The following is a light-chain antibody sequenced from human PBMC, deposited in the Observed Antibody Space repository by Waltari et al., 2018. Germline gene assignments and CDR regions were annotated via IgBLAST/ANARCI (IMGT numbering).Light chain of an antibody. CDR1: ALPNQY. CDR2: KDN. Sequence: SYELTQPPSISVSPGQTATITCSGDALPNQYAYWYRQKAGQAPRLLIYKDNERPSGSSGRFSGSTSGTTATVTISAIQAEDEADYYCQSADKSGAYEVFGGGTRVSVL. J-gene: IGLJ2*01. CDR3: QSADKSGAYEV. V-gene: IGLV3-25*03.